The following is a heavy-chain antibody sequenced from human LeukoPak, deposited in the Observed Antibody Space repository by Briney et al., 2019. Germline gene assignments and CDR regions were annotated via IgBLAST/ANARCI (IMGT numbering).Heavy chain of an antibody. CDR1: GFTFSSYA. Sequence: PAGGSLRLSCAASGFTFSSYAMSWVRQAPGKGLEWVSAISGSGGSTYYADSVKGRFTISRDNSENTLYLQMNSLRAEDTAVYYCARRDIVVVPAAIPGFMDVWGQGTTVTVSS. J-gene: IGHJ6*02. CDR3: ARRDIVVVPAAIPGFMDV. V-gene: IGHV3-23*01. CDR2: ISGSGGST. D-gene: IGHD2-2*02.